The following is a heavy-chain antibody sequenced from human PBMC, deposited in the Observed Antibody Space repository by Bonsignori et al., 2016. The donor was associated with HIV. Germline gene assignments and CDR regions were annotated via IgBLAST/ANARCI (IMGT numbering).Heavy chain of an antibody. CDR2: INSDGSST. Sequence: VRQAPGKGLVWVSRINSDGSSTTYADSVKGRFTISRDDAKNTLYLQMNSLRAEDTAIYYCARAYNLDYWGQGTLVTVSS. J-gene: IGHJ4*02. CDR3: ARAYNLDY. V-gene: IGHV3-74*01. D-gene: IGHD1-14*01.